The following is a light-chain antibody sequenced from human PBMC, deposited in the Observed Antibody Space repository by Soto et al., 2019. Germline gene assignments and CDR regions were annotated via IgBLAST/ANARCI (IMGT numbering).Light chain of an antibody. J-gene: IGKJ3*01. CDR1: QSISSH. Sequence: DIQMTQSPSSLSASVGDRVTITCRASQSISSHLNWYQHKPGKAPKLLIYAASSLQSGVPSRFSGSGSGTEFTLTISSLQPKDPATYYCQQSYGTPFSFGPGTKADI. CDR3: QQSYGTPFS. V-gene: IGKV1-39*01. CDR2: AAS.